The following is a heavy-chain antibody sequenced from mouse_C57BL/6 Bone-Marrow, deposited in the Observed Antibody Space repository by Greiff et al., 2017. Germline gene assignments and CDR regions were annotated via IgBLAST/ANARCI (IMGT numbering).Heavy chain of an antibody. CDR2: INRDGGST. V-gene: IGHV5-2*01. CDR1: DYEFPSHD. J-gene: IGHJ2*01. D-gene: IGHD2-5*01. CDR3: ARPLYYSKYEGDY. Sequence: EVQLQESGGGLVQPGESLKLSCESNDYEFPSHDMSWVRNTPEPRLELVAAINRDGGSTYYPATIERRFIISRDNTMKTLYMQRSIVRSEDTALYDGARPLYYSKYEGDYWGQGTTLTVSS.